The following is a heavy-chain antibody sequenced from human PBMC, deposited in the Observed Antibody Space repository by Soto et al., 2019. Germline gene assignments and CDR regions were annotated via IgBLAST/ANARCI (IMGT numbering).Heavy chain of an antibody. Sequence: SVKVSCKASGGTLNTYTINWVSQAPGRRLEWVGQIVPMYDSVNYAENFQGRVPITADKSTKTSYMELTSLRSEDTALYFCATWRHYSGSYCFDYWGQRPLVTVAS. CDR3: ATWRHYSGSYCFDY. J-gene: IGHJ4*02. CDR2: IVPMYDSV. V-gene: IGHV1-69*06. D-gene: IGHD1-26*01. CDR1: GGTLNTYT.